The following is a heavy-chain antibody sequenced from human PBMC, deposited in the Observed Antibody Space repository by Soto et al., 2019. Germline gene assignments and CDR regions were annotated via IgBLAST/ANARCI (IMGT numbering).Heavy chain of an antibody. Sequence: EVHLVESGGGLVQPGGSLRLSCAASGFTFSSSWMSWVRQAPGKGLEWVANIKRDGSEINSVDSVKGRFTISRDNAKNSLSLQMNTLRAEDTALYYCTRGSGWYFDDWGQGTLVIVS. D-gene: IGHD6-19*01. CDR1: GFTFSSSW. CDR3: TRGSGWYFDD. CDR2: IKRDGSEI. J-gene: IGHJ4*02. V-gene: IGHV3-7*04.